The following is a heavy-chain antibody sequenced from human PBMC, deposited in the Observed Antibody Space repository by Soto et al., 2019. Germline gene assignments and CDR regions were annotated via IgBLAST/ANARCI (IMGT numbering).Heavy chain of an antibody. Sequence: PSETLSLTCTVSGGSISSYYWSWIRRPPGKGLEWIGYIYYSGSTNYNPSLKSRVTISVDTSKNQFSLKLSSVTAADTAAYYCARRYGSCFDYWGQGTLVTVSS. D-gene: IGHD5-18*01. V-gene: IGHV4-59*08. CDR2: IYYSGST. J-gene: IGHJ4*02. CDR3: ARRYGSCFDY. CDR1: GGSISSYY.